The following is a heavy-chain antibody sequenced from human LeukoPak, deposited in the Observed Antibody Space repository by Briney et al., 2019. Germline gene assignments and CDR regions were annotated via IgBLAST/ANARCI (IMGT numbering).Heavy chain of an antibody. CDR1: GYTFTSYG. Sequence: SVKVSCKASGYTFTSYGISWVRQAPGQGLEWMGGIIPIFGTANYAQKFQGRVTITADKSTSTAYMELSSLRSEDTAVYYCARDMVATTAFDYWGQGTLVTVSS. CDR2: IIPIFGTA. J-gene: IGHJ4*02. V-gene: IGHV1-69*06. D-gene: IGHD5-12*01. CDR3: ARDMVATTAFDY.